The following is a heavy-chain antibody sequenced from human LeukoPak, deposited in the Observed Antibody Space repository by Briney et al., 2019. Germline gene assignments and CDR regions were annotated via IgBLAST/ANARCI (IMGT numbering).Heavy chain of an antibody. D-gene: IGHD1-1*01. J-gene: IGHJ4*02. Sequence: GGSLRLSCAASGFAFSSYAMHWVRQAPGKGPEWVALIGNDVNNKFYADSVKGRFTISRDNSKNTLFLQMNSLRGEDTGVYFCARDHAGYLYYFDYWGQGTLVTVSS. CDR1: GFAFSSYA. CDR3: ARDHAGYLYYFDY. V-gene: IGHV3-30*04. CDR2: IGNDVNNK.